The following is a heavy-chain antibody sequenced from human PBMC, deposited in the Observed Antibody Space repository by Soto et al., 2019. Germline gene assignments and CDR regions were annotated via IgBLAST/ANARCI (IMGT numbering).Heavy chain of an antibody. CDR3: ARDGVVGATREYYYYGMDV. CDR2: INPSGGST. V-gene: IGHV1-46*01. CDR1: GGTFSSYA. D-gene: IGHD1-26*01. J-gene: IGHJ6*02. Sequence: QVQLVQSGAEVKKPGSSVKVSCKASGGTFSSYAISWVRQAPGQGLEWMGIINPSGGSTSYAQKFQGRVTMTRDTSTSTVYMELSSLRSEDTAVYYCARDGVVGATREYYYYGMDVWGQGTTVTVSS.